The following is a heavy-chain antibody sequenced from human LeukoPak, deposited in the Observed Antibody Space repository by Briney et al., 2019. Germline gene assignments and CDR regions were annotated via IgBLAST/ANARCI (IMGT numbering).Heavy chain of an antibody. J-gene: IGHJ5*02. CDR2: IIPMFGTT. D-gene: IGHD1-14*01. CDR3: ARESYRTRNYNRFDP. CDR1: GGTFSSYS. V-gene: IGHV1-69*06. Sequence: GASVKVSCKASGGTFSSYSISWVRQAPGQGLEWMGVIIPMFGTTTYAQRFQGRVTITADKSTSTPYMELSSLRSEDTAVYYCARESYRTRNYNRFDPWGQGTLVTVSS.